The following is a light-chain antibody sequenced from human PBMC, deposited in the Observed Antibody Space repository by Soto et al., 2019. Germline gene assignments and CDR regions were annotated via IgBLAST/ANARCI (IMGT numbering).Light chain of an antibody. CDR1: QSISSY. V-gene: IGKV1-39*01. Sequence: DIQMTQSPSSLSASVGDRVTITCRASQSISSYLNWYQQKPGKAPKLMIFAASSLQSGVPSRFSGSGSGTDFTLTISSLQPEDFATYYCLQYNSYSSFGQGTKVEIK. CDR3: LQYNSYSS. CDR2: AAS. J-gene: IGKJ1*01.